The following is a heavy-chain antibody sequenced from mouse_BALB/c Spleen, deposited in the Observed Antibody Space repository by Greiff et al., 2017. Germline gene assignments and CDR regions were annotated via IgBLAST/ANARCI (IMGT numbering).Heavy chain of an antibody. CDR1: GFNIKDTY. CDR2: IDPANGNT. Sequence: EVQLQQSGAELVKPGASVKLSCTASGFNIKDTYMHWVKQRPEQGLEWIGRIDPANGNTKYDPKFQGKATITADTSSNTAYLQLSSLTSEDTAVYYCARGSGSGYFDVWGAGTTLTVSS. D-gene: IGHD1-1*01. CDR3: ARGSGSGYFDV. J-gene: IGHJ1*01. V-gene: IGHV14-3*02.